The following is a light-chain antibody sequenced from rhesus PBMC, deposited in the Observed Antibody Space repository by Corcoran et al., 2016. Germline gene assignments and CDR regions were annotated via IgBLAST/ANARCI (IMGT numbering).Light chain of an antibody. J-gene: IGKJ2*01. CDR2: AAS. Sequence: DIQMTQSPSSLSASVGDRVTITCRASQGISDYLNWYQQKPGKAPKRLIDAASSLESGVPSMFSCSGYGTDFTLTISSLQPEEFAAYYCLQGYSTPYSFGQGTKVEIK. CDR3: LQGYSTPYS. CDR1: QGISDY. V-gene: IGKV1-36*02.